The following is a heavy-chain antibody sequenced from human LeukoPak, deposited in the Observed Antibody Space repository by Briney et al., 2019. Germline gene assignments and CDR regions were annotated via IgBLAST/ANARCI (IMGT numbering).Heavy chain of an antibody. CDR2: INLDGSVI. V-gene: IGHV3-7*01. CDR1: GFTFSGYW. D-gene: IGHD3-22*01. J-gene: IGHJ4*02. CDR3: ATSDDSSGSD. Sequence: PGGSLRLSCAASGFTFSGYWMSWVRQAPGKGLEWVANINLDGSVIHYVDSAKGRFTISRGNAKNSLYLQMNYLRAEDTALYYYATSDDSSGSDWGQGTLVTVSS.